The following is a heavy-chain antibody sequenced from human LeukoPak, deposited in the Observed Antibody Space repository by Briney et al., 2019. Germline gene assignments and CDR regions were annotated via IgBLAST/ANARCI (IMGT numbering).Heavy chain of an antibody. V-gene: IGHV4-34*01. CDR2: INHSGST. CDR3: ARGVGYCSSTSCRPNFDY. Sequence: SETLSLTCTVSGGSITNYYWSWIRQPPGEGLEWIGEINHSGSTNYNPSLKSRVTISVDTSKNQFSLKLSSVTAADTAVYYCARGVGYCSSTSCRPNFDYWGQGTLVTVSS. CDR1: GGSITNYY. J-gene: IGHJ4*02. D-gene: IGHD2-2*01.